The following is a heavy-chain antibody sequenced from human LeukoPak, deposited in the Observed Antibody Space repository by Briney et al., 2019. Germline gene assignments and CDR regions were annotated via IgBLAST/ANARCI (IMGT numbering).Heavy chain of an antibody. J-gene: IGHJ4*02. D-gene: IGHD3-10*01. V-gene: IGHV4-30-2*01. CDR1: GGSISSGGYS. CDR3: ARGEITMVRGVIITRAFDY. CDR2: IYHSGST. Sequence: SETLSLTCAVSGGSISSGGYSWSWIRQPPGKGLEWIGYIYHSGSTYYNPSLKSRVTISVDRSKNQFSLKLSSVTAADTAVYYWARGEITMVRGVIITRAFDYWGQGTLVTVSS.